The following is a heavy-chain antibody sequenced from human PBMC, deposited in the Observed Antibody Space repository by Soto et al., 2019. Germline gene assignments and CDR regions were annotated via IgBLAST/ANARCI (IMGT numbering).Heavy chain of an antibody. D-gene: IGHD2-15*01. CDR1: GFTFSSYE. V-gene: IGHV3-48*03. J-gene: IGHJ4*02. CDR3: ARDVTHCVSSGGYQLPLFDY. CDR2: ISTIGSTI. Sequence: LRLSCAASGFTFSSYEMNWVRQAPGQGLEWISYISTIGSTIYYADSVKGRFTISRDNAKKLLYLQMSSLRAEDTAVYYCARDVTHCVSSGGYQLPLFDYWGQRSL.